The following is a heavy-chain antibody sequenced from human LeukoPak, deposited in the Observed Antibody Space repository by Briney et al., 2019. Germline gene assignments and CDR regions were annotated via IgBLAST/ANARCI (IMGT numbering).Heavy chain of an antibody. CDR3: ARDSRDTTMRFDY. Sequence: GGSLRLSCAASGFTFSRYAMSWVRQAPGKGLEWVSAISGSGGSTYYADSVKGRFTISRDNSKNTLYLQMNSLRAEDTAVYYCARDSRDTTMRFDYWGQGTLVTVSS. CDR1: GFTFSRYA. D-gene: IGHD5-18*01. J-gene: IGHJ4*02. CDR2: ISGSGGST. V-gene: IGHV3-23*01.